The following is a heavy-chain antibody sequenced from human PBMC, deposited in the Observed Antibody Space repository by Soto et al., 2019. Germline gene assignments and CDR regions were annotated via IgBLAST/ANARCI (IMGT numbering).Heavy chain of an antibody. V-gene: IGHV4-4*02. CDR2: IYHSGAT. CDR1: DASTCSEDW. CDR3: ARDAGASRYYGMDV. Sequence: PSGTLSLTCTFSDASTCSEDWWSWARPAPGKGLEWIGEIYHSGATHYSPSLKSRVTISLDKSKNQFFLKLDSVTAADSAVYYCARDAGASRYYGMDVWGQGNKVTGSS. J-gene: IGHJ6*02. D-gene: IGHD6-13*01.